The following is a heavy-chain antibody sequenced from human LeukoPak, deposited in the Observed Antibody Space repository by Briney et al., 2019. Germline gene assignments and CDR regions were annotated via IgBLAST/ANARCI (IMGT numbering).Heavy chain of an antibody. V-gene: IGHV3-73*01. CDR1: GFTFSGSA. CDR3: ARDVSSTSSWWFDP. Sequence: GGSLRLSCAASGFTFSGSAMHWVRQASGKGLEWVGRIRTNGNKANSYATEYAASAKGRFTISRDDSKNTAYLQMNSLKTEDTAVYYCARDVSSTSSWWFDPWGQGTLVIVSS. CDR2: IRTNGNKANSYAT. D-gene: IGHD2-2*01. J-gene: IGHJ5*02.